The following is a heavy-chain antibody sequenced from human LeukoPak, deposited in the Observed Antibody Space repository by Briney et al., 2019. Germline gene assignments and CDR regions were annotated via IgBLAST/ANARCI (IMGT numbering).Heavy chain of an antibody. V-gene: IGHV3-7*01. CDR3: AIDVSPRYSRGWADAHDI. CDR1: GFTFDTYW. Sequence: GGSLRLSCVASGFTFDTYWMTWVRQAPGKGLEWVANIKEEGNERHYADSVSGRFTISRDNAKNSLFLQMNSLRAEATAVYYCAIDVSPRYSRGWADAHDIWGQGTMVTVSS. D-gene: IGHD6-19*01. CDR2: IKEEGNER. J-gene: IGHJ3*02.